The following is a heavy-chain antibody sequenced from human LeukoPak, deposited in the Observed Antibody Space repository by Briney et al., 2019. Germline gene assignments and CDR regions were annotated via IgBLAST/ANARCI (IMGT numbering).Heavy chain of an antibody. J-gene: IGHJ6*02. CDR3: ATEMATMRYGMDV. CDR1: GGSISSYY. CDR2: IYYSGST. V-gene: IGHV4-59*01. D-gene: IGHD5-24*01. Sequence: SETLSLTCTVSGGSISSYYWSWIRQPPGKGLEWIGYIYYSGSTNYNPSLKSRVTISVDTSKNQFSLKLSSVTAADTAVYYCATEMATMRYGMDVWGQGTTVTVSS.